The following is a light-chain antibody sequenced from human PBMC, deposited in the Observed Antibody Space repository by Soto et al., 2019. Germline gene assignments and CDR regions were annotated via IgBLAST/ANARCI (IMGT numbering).Light chain of an antibody. Sequence: QSVLTQSPSASASLGASVKLTCTLSSGHSSYAIAWHQQQPEKGPRYLMKLNSDGSHSKGDGIPDRFSGSSSGAERYLTISRLPSEDEADYYCQTWGTGTLVFGGGTKLTVL. CDR2: LNSDGSH. CDR3: QTWGTGTLV. J-gene: IGLJ2*01. V-gene: IGLV4-69*01. CDR1: SGHSSYA.